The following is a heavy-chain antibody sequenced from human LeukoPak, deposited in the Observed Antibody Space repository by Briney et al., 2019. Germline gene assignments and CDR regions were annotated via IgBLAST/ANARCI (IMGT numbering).Heavy chain of an antibody. CDR3: ARDRVEMATIRYYNYGMDV. CDR1: GFTFSSYE. D-gene: IGHD5-24*01. J-gene: IGHJ6*02. CDR2: ISSSGSTI. V-gene: IGHV3-48*03. Sequence: GGSLRLSCGASGFTFSSYEMNWVRQASGKGLEWVSYISSSGSTIYYADSVKGRFTISRDNAKNSLYLQMNSLRAEDTAVYYCARDRVEMATIRYYNYGMDVWGQGTTVTVSS.